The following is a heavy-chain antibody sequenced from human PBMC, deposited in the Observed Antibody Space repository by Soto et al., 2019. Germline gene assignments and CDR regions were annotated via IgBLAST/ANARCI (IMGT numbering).Heavy chain of an antibody. V-gene: IGHV4-31*03. CDR3: ARGWASRGYGGGADGMDV. D-gene: IGHD5-18*01. J-gene: IGHJ6*02. Sequence: QVQLQESGPGLVKPSQTLSLTCTVSGGSISSGGYYWSWIRQHPGKGLEWIGYIYYSGSTYYNPSLKRRVTISVDTSKNQFSLKLGSVTAADTAVDYWARGWASRGYGGGADGMDVWGQGTTVTVSS. CDR1: GGSISSGGYY. CDR2: IYYSGST.